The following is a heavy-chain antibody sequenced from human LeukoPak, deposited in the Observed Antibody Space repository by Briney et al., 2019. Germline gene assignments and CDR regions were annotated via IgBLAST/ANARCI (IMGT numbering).Heavy chain of an antibody. D-gene: IGHD2-2*01. CDR1: RGSMSGYY. Sequence: PSETLSLICKVSRGSMSGYYWTWIRQTAGKGLEWIGHLDTDGNTDYNPSLRGRVSMAIGTYENQSSLRVSSVTAGDTAVYFCGREVFVPAATRGSVVKSYCSYVLDVWSQGSTVAVSS. J-gene: IGHJ6*02. CDR2: LDTDGNT. CDR3: GREVFVPAATRGSVVKSYCSYVLDV. V-gene: IGHV4-4*07.